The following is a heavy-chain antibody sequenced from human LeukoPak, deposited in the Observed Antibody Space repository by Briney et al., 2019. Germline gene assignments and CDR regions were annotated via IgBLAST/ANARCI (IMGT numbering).Heavy chain of an antibody. CDR3: VVAAQGWFDP. CDR1: GFTFSSYA. V-gene: IGHV3-30*04. D-gene: IGHD2-15*01. CDR2: ISYDGSNK. J-gene: IGHJ5*02. Sequence: PGGSLRLSCAASGFTFSSYAMHWVRQAPGKGLEWVAVISYDGSNKYYADSVKGRFTISRDNSKNTLYLQMNSLRAEDTAVYYCVVAAQGWFDPWGQGTLVTVSS.